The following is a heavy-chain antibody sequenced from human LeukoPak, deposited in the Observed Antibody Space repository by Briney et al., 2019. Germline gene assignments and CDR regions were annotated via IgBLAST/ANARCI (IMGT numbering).Heavy chain of an antibody. V-gene: IGHV3-48*01. Sequence: PGGSLRLSCAASGFTFSSYSMNWVRQAPGKGLEWVSYISSSSSTIYYADSVKGRFTISRDNAKNSLYLQMNSLRAEDTAVYYCARDYCTNGVCSVRDYFDYWGQGTLVTVSS. CDR1: GFTFSSYS. D-gene: IGHD2-8*01. CDR2: ISSSSSTI. CDR3: ARDYCTNGVCSVRDYFDY. J-gene: IGHJ4*02.